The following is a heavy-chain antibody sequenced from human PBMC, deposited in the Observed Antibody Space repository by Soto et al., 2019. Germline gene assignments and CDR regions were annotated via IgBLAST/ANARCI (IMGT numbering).Heavy chain of an antibody. J-gene: IGHJ4*02. Sequence: WASVKVSCKASGYTFTTYTIHWVRQAPGQSLEWMGWINGGYDNTKYSREFQGRVIITRDTSASTVYMELSSLRSEDTAVYYCARDSGRGLFSSSSDFDFWGQGTLVTVSS. CDR2: INGGYDNT. CDR3: ARDSGRGLFSSSSDFDF. V-gene: IGHV1-3*01. D-gene: IGHD6-6*01. CDR1: GYTFTTYT.